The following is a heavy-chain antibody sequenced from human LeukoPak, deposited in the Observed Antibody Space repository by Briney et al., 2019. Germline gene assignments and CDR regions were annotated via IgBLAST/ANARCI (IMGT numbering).Heavy chain of an antibody. V-gene: IGHV3-33*01. CDR2: IWCDGSNK. CDR3: PSADSRILPPPLFDY. Sequence: GGSLRLSCAASGFTFNIYGMHWVRQAPGKGLEWVAVIWCDGSNKYYADSVKGRFTISRDNSKNTLYLQMNSLRAEDTALYYCPSADSRILPPPLFDYWGQGTLVTVSS. D-gene: IGHD2-15*01. CDR1: GFTFNIYG. J-gene: IGHJ4*02.